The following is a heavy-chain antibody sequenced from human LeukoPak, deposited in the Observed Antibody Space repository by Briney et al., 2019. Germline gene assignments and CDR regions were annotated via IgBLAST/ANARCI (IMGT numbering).Heavy chain of an antibody. CDR2: INPNSGGT. CDR3: ARKIEVSLILWFGEDPPLDY. CDR1: GYTFTGYN. J-gene: IGHJ4*02. Sequence: ASVKVSCKASGYTFTGYNVNWVRQAPGQGLEWMGWINPNSGGTNYAQKFQGRVTMTRDTSINTAYMELKRLRSDDTAVYHCARKIEVSLILWFGEDPPLDYWGQGTLVTVSS. D-gene: IGHD3-10*01. V-gene: IGHV1-2*02.